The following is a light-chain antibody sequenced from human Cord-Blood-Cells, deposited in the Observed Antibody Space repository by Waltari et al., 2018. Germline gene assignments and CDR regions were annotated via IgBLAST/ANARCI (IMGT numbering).Light chain of an antibody. CDR3: SSDEGSKYLV. V-gene: IGLV2-8*01. CDR2: EVS. Sequence: QSALTQPPSPSGSPGQSATISCTGTSSDVGGYNYVSWYQQHPGKAPKLRTDEVSKRRTGVPYGVSGAKAGKAGSGTVSGLEAKNEADYDCSSDEGSKYLVFGGGTKVSVL. CDR1: SSDVGGYNY. J-gene: IGLJ3*02.